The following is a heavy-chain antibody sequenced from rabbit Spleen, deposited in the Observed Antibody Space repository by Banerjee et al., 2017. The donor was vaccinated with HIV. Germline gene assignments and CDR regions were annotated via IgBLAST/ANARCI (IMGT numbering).Heavy chain of an antibody. CDR1: GFSFSNKAV. CDR2: IVTGGSDTT. D-gene: IGHD6-1*01. Sequence: QEQLVESGGGLVQPEGSLTLTCKASGFSFSNKAVMCWVRQAPGKGLEWVACIVTGGSDTTAYANWATGRFTISKTSSTTVTLQMTSLTAADTATYFCARENYSGYAHGLWGQGTLVTVS. V-gene: IGHV1S45*01. J-gene: IGHJ4*01. CDR3: ARENYSGYAHGL.